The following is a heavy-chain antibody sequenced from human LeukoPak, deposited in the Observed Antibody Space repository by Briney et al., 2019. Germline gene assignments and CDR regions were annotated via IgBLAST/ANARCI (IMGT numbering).Heavy chain of an antibody. V-gene: IGHV4-59*12. Sequence: SETLSLTCTVSGGSISSYYWSWIRQPPGKGLEWIGYIYYSGSTNYNPSLKSRVTISVDTSKNQFSLKLSSVTAADTAVYYCARDQGSGYYDSSGPTPFDLWGRGTLVTVSS. D-gene: IGHD3-22*01. J-gene: IGHJ2*01. CDR2: IYYSGST. CDR3: ARDQGSGYYDSSGPTPFDL. CDR1: GGSISSYY.